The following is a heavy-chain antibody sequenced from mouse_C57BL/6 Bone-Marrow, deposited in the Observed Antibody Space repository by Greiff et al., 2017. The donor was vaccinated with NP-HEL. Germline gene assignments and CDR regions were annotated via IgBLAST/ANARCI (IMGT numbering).Heavy chain of an antibody. J-gene: IGHJ4*01. CDR2: IDPENGDN. V-gene: IGHV14-4*01. Sequence: EVQLQESGAELVRPGASVKLSCTVSGFIIKDDYMHWVKQRPEQGLEWIGWIDPENGDNDYAAKVQGQVTITADTSSHTVYLQLSSLTSEYTAVYYCTSGGSSHEAIDYGGRGTAVTVSA. CDR1: GFIIKDDY. D-gene: IGHD1-1*01. CDR3: TSGGSSHEAIDY.